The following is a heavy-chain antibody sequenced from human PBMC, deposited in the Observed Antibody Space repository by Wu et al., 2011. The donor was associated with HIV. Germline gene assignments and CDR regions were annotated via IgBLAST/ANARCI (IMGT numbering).Heavy chain of an antibody. CDR3: ARDRGLQSRVDY. CDR1: GYTFTSYG. D-gene: IGHD4-11*01. CDR2: ISADNGDT. J-gene: IGHJ4*02. V-gene: IGHV1-18*01. Sequence: QVQLVQTGAEVKKPGASVKVSCKTSGYTFTSYGISWVRQAPGQGLEWMGWISADNGDTNYAQKLQGRVTMTTDTSTSTAYMELRSLRFDDTAVYYCARDRGLQSRVDYWGQGTLVTVSS.